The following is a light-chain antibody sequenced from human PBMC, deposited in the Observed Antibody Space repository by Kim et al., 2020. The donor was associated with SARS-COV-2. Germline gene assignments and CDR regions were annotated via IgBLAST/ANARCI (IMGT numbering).Light chain of an antibody. Sequence: PGERAPLSCRASQSVRADYLAWYQHKPGQAPRLLIYGAVTRATGIPDRFSGSGSGTDFTLTISSLDPEDFAVYYCQHYGSSPPYSFGQGTKLEI. CDR1: QSVRADY. CDR2: GAV. V-gene: IGKV3-20*01. J-gene: IGKJ2*03. CDR3: QHYGSSPPYS.